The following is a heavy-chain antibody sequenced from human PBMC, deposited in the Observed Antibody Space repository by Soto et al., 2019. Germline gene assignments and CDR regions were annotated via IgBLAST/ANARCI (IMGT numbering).Heavy chain of an antibody. CDR1: GFTFTSSA. D-gene: IGHD3-3*01. CDR2: ISGSGGAT. V-gene: IGHV3-23*01. Sequence: GGSLRLSCAASGFTFTSSAMTWVRQAPGKGLEWVSSISGSGGATYYADSVKGRFTISRDDSKSTLYLQMDSLRAEDTALYYCAKAGRPYYDLWSENRFDPWGQGTLVTVSS. CDR3: AKAGRPYYDLWSENRFDP. J-gene: IGHJ5*02.